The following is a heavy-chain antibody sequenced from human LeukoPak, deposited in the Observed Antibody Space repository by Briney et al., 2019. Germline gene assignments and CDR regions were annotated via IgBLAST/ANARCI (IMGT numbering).Heavy chain of an antibody. J-gene: IGHJ5*02. CDR2: ISYDGSKR. CDR1: GFVFSNTD. Sequence: PGGSLRLSCAVSGFVFSNTDMYWVRQAPGKGPDGVAFISYDGSKRYYGDSVRGRFTISRDNSRNTVYLQMNSLRPEDTAVYYCAKESPDYGDQWGGYSWFDPWGQGTPVIVSS. CDR3: AKESPDYGDQWGGYSWFDP. V-gene: IGHV3-30*18. D-gene: IGHD4/OR15-4a*01.